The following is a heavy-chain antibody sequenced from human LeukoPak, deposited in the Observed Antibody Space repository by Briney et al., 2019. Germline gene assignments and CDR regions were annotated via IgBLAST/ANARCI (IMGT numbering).Heavy chain of an antibody. CDR2: IYYSGST. CDR3: AKNYWYYYGMDV. CDR1: VGSISSSY. D-gene: IGHD2-15*01. V-gene: IGHV4-59*12. Sequence: PSETLSLTCTVSVGSISSSYWSWIRQPPGKGLEWIGYIYYSGSTNYNPSLQSRVTISVDTSKNQFSLKLSSVTAADTAVYYCAKNYWYYYGMDVWGQGTTVTVSS. J-gene: IGHJ6*02.